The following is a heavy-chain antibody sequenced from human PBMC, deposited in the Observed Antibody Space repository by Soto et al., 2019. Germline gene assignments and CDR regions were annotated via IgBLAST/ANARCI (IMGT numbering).Heavy chain of an antibody. D-gene: IGHD1-1*01. J-gene: IGHJ6*02. Sequence: PGESLKISCKGSGYSFTSYWIGWVRQMPGKGLEWMGRIDPSDSYTNYSPSFQGHVTISADKSISTAYLQWSSLKASDTAVYYCVRDGYPAWVYGVDVWGQGTTVTVSS. CDR2: IDPSDSYT. CDR3: VRDGYPAWVYGVDV. CDR1: GYSFTSYW. V-gene: IGHV5-10-1*01.